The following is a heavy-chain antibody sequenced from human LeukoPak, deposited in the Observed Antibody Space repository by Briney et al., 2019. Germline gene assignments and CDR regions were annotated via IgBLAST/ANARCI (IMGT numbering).Heavy chain of an antibody. Sequence: PGGSLRLSCAASGFTFSSYGMHWVRQAPGKGLEWVGRIKSKTDGGTTDYAAPVKGRFTISRDDSKNTLYLQMNSLKTEDTAVYYCTTDTTQLWSQSFDYWGQGTLVTVSS. CDR1: GFTFSSYG. J-gene: IGHJ4*02. CDR3: TTDTTQLWSQSFDY. V-gene: IGHV3-15*01. D-gene: IGHD5-18*01. CDR2: IKSKTDGGTT.